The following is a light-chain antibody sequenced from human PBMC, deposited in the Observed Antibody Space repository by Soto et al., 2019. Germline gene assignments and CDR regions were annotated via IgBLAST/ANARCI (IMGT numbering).Light chain of an antibody. CDR2: DAS. J-gene: IGKJ4*01. V-gene: IGKV3-20*01. Sequence: EIVLTQSPATLSLSPGERATLSCRASQTVSNNYLAWYQQKPGQAPRLLIYDASSRATGIPARFSGGGSGTDFTLTISRLEPEDFAVYYCQQFSSYPLTFGGGNMVDI. CDR1: QTVSNNY. CDR3: QQFSSYPLT.